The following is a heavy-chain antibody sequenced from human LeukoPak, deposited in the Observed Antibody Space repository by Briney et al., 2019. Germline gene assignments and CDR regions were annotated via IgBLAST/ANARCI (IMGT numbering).Heavy chain of an antibody. D-gene: IGHD6-19*01. CDR3: ARGHYSSGWYPYWFDP. J-gene: IGHJ5*02. CDR1: GGTFSSYA. V-gene: IGHV1-69*01. CDR2: IIPIFGTA. Sequence: SVKVSCKASGGTFSSYATSWVRQAPGQGLEWMGGIIPIFGTANYAQKFQGRVTITADESTSTAYMELSSLRSEDTAVYYCARGHYSSGWYPYWFDPWGQGTLVTVSS.